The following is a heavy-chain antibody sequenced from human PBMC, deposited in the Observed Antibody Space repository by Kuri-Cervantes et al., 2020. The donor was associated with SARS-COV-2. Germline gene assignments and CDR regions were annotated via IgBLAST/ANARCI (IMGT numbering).Heavy chain of an antibody. CDR2: ISPYNGNT. V-gene: IGHV1-18*01. Sequence: ASVKVSCKPSGYTFTNYGITWVRQASGQGLEWMGWISPYNGNTKYAQKFQGRVTMTRDTSTSTVYMELSGLRSEDTAVYYCARVSLSGYYTNWGQGTLVTVSS. D-gene: IGHD3-22*01. CDR1: GYTFTNYG. CDR3: ARVSLSGYYTN. J-gene: IGHJ4*02.